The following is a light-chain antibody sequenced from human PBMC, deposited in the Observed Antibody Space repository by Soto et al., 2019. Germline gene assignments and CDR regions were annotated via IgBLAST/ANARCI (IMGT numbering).Light chain of an antibody. CDR3: ISFARTPHVA. CDR2: EAN. J-gene: IGLJ2*01. V-gene: IGLV2-8*01. Sequence: QSALTQPPSASGSPGQSVTISCTGTSSDIGAYNYVSWYQQHPGKATKLMIYEANKRPSGVPDRFSGSKSGNTASLTVSGLHADDEADYYCISFARTPHVAIGGGTKVTVL. CDR1: SSDIGAYNY.